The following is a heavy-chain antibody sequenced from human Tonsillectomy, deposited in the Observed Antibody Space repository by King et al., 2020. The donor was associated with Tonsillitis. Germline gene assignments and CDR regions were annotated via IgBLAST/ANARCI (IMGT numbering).Heavy chain of an antibody. J-gene: IGHJ1*01. Sequence: QLQESGPGLVKPSETLSLTCTVSGDSMSSFYWSWIRQPPGRGLEWIGYIYYSGSTNYNPSLRSRVTISVDTSKNQFSLKLSSVTAADTGVYYCARDRAYSSGWFHEHWGQGTLVTVSS. CDR1: GDSMSSFY. V-gene: IGHV4-59*01. D-gene: IGHD6-19*01. CDR3: ARDRAYSSGWFHEH. CDR2: IYYSGST.